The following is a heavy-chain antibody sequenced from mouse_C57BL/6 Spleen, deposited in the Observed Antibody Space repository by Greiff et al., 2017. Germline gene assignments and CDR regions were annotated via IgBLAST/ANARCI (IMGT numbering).Heavy chain of an antibody. Sequence: QVQLQQPGTELVRPGASVKLSCKASGYTFTSYWMHWVKQRPGQGLEWIGDIYPGNGGTNYNAKFKSKATLTADKSSSTAYMQLSSLTSEDTAVYYCTLDGGYYGGYWGQGTTLTVSS. D-gene: IGHD2-3*01. J-gene: IGHJ2*01. V-gene: IGHV1-53*01. CDR1: GYTFTSYW. CDR2: IYPGNGGT. CDR3: TLDGGYYGGY.